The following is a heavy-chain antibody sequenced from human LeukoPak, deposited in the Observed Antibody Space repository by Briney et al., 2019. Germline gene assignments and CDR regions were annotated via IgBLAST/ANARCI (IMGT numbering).Heavy chain of an antibody. CDR2: ISSSTSYI. J-gene: IGHJ4*02. V-gene: IGHV3-21*01. D-gene: IGHD4-17*01. Sequence: GGSLRLSCEGSAFIFSGHWMNWVRQAPGKGLEWVSSISSSTSYIYYADSVKGRFTISKDNAKNSLYLQMNSLRAEDTAVYYCARAGGSTVSHSDYWGQGTLVTVSS. CDR1: AFIFSGHW. CDR3: ARAGGSTVSHSDY.